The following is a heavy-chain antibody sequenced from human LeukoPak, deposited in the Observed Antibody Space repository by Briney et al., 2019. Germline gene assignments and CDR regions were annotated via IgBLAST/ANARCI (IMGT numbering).Heavy chain of an antibody. CDR1: GFTFSSNT. J-gene: IGHJ6*02. D-gene: IGHD2-15*01. CDR2: LIVIVGTT. Sequence: GGSLRLSCPASGFTFSSNTMTWFRKAPGKGLKWVSALIVIVGTTYYADSVKGRFTISRDNSKNTLYLQMNSLRAEDTAVYYCASPVGGYCSGGSCYRHYYYYGMDVWGQGTTVTVSS. V-gene: IGHV3-23*01. CDR3: ASPVGGYCSGGSCYRHYYYYGMDV.